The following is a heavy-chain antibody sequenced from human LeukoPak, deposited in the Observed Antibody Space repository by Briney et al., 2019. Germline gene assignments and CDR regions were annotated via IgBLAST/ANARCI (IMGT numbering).Heavy chain of an antibody. CDR2: MYYSGST. D-gene: IGHD3-22*01. J-gene: IGHJ5*02. V-gene: IGHV4-30-4*01. Sequence: SQTLSLTCTVSGGSISSGDYYRSWIRQPPGKGLEWIAYMYYSGSTYYNPSLKSRVTMSADTSKNQLSLKLSSVTAADTAVYYCARPYYYDSRIDPWGQGILVTVSS. CDR3: ARPYYYDSRIDP. CDR1: GGSISSGDYY.